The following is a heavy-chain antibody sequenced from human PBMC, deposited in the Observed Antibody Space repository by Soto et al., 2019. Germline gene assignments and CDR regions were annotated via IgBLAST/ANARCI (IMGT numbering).Heavy chain of an antibody. V-gene: IGHV3-33*01. D-gene: IGHD3-10*01. CDR3: ARDTARAMVRNYYGMDV. CDR1: GFTFSSYG. J-gene: IGHJ6*02. Sequence: QVQLVESGGGVVQPGRSLRLSCAASGFTFSSYGMHWVRQAPGMGLAWVAVIWYDGSNNYYADFVKGRFTISRDNSKNTLYLQINSLRAEDTAVYYCARDTARAMVRNYYGMDVCGQGTTVTVSS. CDR2: IWYDGSNN.